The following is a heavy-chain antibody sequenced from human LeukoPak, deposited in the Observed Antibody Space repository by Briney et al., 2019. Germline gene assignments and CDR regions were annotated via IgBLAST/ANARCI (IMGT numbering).Heavy chain of an antibody. Sequence: GGSLRLSCAASGFTFSDSYMTWIRQAPGKGLEWVSYISSTAYTIFYADSVKGRFTISRDNAKNSLYLQMNSLRAEDTAIYYCAELGITMIGGVWGKGTTVTISS. CDR3: AELGITMIGGV. D-gene: IGHD3-10*02. V-gene: IGHV3-11*04. CDR1: GFTFSDSY. J-gene: IGHJ6*04. CDR2: ISSTAYTI.